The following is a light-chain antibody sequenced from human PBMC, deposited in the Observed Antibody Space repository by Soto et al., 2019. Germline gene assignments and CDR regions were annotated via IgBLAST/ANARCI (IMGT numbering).Light chain of an antibody. CDR2: DSS. J-gene: IGKJ2*01. V-gene: IGKV1-5*01. CDR1: QPISNW. CDR3: QQYNSDPYT. Sequence: DIQMTQSPSTLSASVGDRVTISSRASQPISNWLAWYQQKPGKAPKLLIYDSSSLETGVPPRFSGTGSGTQYTLTISSLQPDDSATYHCQQYNSDPYTFGQGTRLQIK.